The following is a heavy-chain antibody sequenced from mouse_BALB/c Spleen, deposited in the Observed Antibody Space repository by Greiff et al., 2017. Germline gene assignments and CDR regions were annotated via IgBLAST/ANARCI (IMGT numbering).Heavy chain of an antibody. CDR2: ISYSGST. V-gene: IGHV3-2*02. D-gene: IGHD1-1*01. Sequence: EVKLVESGPGLVKPSQSLSLTCTVTGYSITSDYAWNWIRQFPGNKLEWMGYISYSGSTSYNPSLKSRISITRDTSKNQFFLQLNSVTTEDTATYYCARRDYYGSSYDWYFDVWGAGTTVTVSS. CDR1: GYSITSDYA. CDR3: ARRDYYGSSYDWYFDV. J-gene: IGHJ1*01.